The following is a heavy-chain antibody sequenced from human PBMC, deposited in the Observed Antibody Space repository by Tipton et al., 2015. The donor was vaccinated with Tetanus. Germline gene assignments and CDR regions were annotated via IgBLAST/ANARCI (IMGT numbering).Heavy chain of an antibody. CDR1: GFTLSSYW. V-gene: IGHV3-7*01. Sequence: GSLRLSCAASGFTLSSYWMAWVRQVPGKGLEWVANIKEDGSEKFYVDSVKGRFTFSRDNGKNSLYLQMNSLRVEDTAVYYCVRGPHRAAPDAYRGQGTLVIVSS. J-gene: IGHJ4*02. D-gene: IGHD6-13*01. CDR3: VRGPHRAAPDAY. CDR2: IKEDGSEK.